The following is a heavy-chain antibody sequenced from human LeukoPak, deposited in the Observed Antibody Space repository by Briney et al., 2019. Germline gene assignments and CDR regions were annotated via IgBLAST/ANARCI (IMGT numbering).Heavy chain of an antibody. Sequence: VASVTVSCKASGGTFSSYAISWVRQAPGQGLEWMGRIIPILGIANYAQKFQGRVTITADKSTSTAYMELSSLRSDDTAVYYCARYRQLLLRGFDPWGQGTLVTVSS. D-gene: IGHD2-2*01. V-gene: IGHV1-69*04. CDR1: GGTFSSYA. CDR3: ARYRQLLLRGFDP. J-gene: IGHJ5*02. CDR2: IIPILGIA.